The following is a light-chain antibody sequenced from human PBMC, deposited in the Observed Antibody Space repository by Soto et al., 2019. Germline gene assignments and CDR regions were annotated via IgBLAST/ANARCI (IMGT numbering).Light chain of an antibody. Sequence: VMTHSPSTLSVSPWERATLSFMASQSLRSSLAWYQQKPGQAPRLLIYGASTRATGIPARFSGSGSGTEFTLTISSLQSEDFAVYFCQQYNIWPQTFGQGTKVDIK. CDR3: QQYNIWPQT. J-gene: IGKJ1*01. CDR1: QSLRSS. CDR2: GAS. V-gene: IGKV3-15*01.